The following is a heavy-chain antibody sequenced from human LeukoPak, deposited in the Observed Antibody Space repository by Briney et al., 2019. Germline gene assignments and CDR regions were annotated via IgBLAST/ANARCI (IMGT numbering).Heavy chain of an antibody. V-gene: IGHV4-39*07. CDR2: IYYSGST. CDR3: ARVGGTSHALDY. Sequence: SETLSLTCTVSGGSISSSSYYWGWIRQPPGKGLEWIGSIYYSGSTYYNPSLKSRVTISVYTSKNQFSLKLSSVTAADTAVYYCARVGGTSHALDYWGQGTLVTVSS. CDR1: GGSISSSSYY. D-gene: IGHD3-10*01. J-gene: IGHJ4*02.